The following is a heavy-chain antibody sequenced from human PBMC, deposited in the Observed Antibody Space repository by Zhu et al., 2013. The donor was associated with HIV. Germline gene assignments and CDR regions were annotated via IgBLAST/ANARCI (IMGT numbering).Heavy chain of an antibody. V-gene: IGHV1-18*01. CDR3: ARDPCSGGSCYSGWYFDL. J-gene: IGHJ2*01. CDR2: ISAYNGNT. Sequence: QVQLVQSGAEVKNPGSSVKVSCKISGGTFNTYTITWVRQAPGQGLEWMGWISAYNGNTNYAQKLQGRVTMTTDTSTSTAYMELRSLRSDDTAVYYCARDPCSGGSCYSGWYFDLWGRGTLVTVSS. D-gene: IGHD2-15*01. CDR1: GGTFNTYT.